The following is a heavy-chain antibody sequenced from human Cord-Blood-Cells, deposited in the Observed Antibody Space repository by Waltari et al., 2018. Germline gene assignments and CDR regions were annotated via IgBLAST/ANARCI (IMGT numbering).Heavy chain of an antibody. CDR1: GGSISSHY. J-gene: IGHJ3*02. V-gene: IGHV4-59*11. CDR2: IYYSGST. CDR3: ARDGWVGATENDAFDI. D-gene: IGHD1-26*01. Sequence: QVQLQESGPGLVKPSETLSLTCTVSGGSISSHYWSWIRQPPGKGLAWIGYIYYSGSTNYNPSLKSRVTISVDTSKNQFSLKLSSVTAADTAVYYCARDGWVGATENDAFDIWGQGTMVTVSS.